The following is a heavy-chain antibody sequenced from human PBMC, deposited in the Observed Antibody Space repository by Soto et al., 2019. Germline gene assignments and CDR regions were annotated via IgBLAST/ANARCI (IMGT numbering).Heavy chain of an antibody. D-gene: IGHD5-18*01. V-gene: IGHV4-31*03. J-gene: IGHJ6*02. CDR3: ARDRLMATAGTARHYFGLDV. CDR1: GGSIRSGGYY. CDR2: IYYSGNT. Sequence: SETLSLTCTVSGGSIRSGGYYWSWVRHNPRRGLEWIGNIYYSGNTYYNPSLKSRLTISVDTSKNQFSLNLSSVTAADTAVYYCARDRLMATAGTARHYFGLDVWGQGTTVTVSS.